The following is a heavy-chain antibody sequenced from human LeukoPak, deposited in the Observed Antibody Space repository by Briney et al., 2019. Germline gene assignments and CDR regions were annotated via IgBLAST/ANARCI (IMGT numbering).Heavy chain of an antibody. J-gene: IGHJ4*02. D-gene: IGHD3-10*01. V-gene: IGHV3-23*01. CDR2: ISGSGGST. CDR1: GFTFSSYA. CDR3: AKAKGVGAWTSYYFDY. Sequence: PGGSLRLSCAASGFTFSSYAMSWVRQAPGKGLEWVSAISGSGGSTYYADSVKGRFTISRDNSKNTLYLQMNSLRAEDTAVYYCAKAKGVGAWTSYYFDYWGQGTLVTVSS.